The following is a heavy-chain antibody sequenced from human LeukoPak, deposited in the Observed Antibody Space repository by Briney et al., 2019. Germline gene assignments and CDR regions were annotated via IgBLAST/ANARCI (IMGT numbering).Heavy chain of an antibody. CDR3: ATPTSRTTYFDY. J-gene: IGHJ4*02. CDR2: ISDSGGST. D-gene: IGHD4-17*01. Sequence: WIRQAPGKGLEWVSAISDSGGSTYYADAVKGRFTISRDNSNNTLYLQMNSLRAEDTAVYYCATPTSRTTYFDYWGQGTLVTVSS. V-gene: IGHV3-23*01.